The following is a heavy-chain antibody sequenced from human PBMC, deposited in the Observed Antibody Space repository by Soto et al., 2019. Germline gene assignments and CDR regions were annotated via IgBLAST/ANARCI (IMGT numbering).Heavy chain of an antibody. CDR3: TRVYSSSWYLSSSPDY. Sequence: EVQLVESGGGLVKPGRSLRLSCTASGFTFGDYAMSWFRQAPGKGLEWVGFIRSKAYGGTTEYAASVKGRFTSPRDDSKSIAYLQMNSLKTEDTAVYYCTRVYSSSWYLSSSPDYWGQGTLVTVSS. J-gene: IGHJ4*02. CDR1: GFTFGDYA. D-gene: IGHD6-13*01. CDR2: IRSKAYGGTT. V-gene: IGHV3-49*05.